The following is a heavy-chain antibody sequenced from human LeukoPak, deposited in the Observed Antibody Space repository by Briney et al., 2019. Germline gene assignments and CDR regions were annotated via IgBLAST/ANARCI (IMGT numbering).Heavy chain of an antibody. J-gene: IGHJ4*02. D-gene: IGHD4-23*01. CDR1: GGSISSYY. V-gene: IGHV4-59*01. CDR3: ARGSYGGNDY. Sequence: SETLSLTCTVSGGSISSYYWSWIRQPPGKGLEWIGYTYYSGSTNYNPSLKSRVTISVDTSKNQFSLKLSSVTAADTAVYYCARGSYGGNDYWGQGTLVTVSS. CDR2: TYYSGST.